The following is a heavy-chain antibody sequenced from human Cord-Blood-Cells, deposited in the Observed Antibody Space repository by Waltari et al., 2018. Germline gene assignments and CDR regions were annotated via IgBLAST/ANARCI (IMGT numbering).Heavy chain of an antibody. Sequence: QVQLVESGGGVVQPGRSLRLSCAASGFSFSGYGMPWVRQAPGKGLEGGAVIWNDGSNKYYADSVKGRFTISRDNSKNTLYLQMNSLRAEDTAVYYCASIFYSSPGDDAFDIWGQGTMVTVSS. CDR2: IWNDGSNK. CDR1: GFSFSGYG. V-gene: IGHV3-33*01. D-gene: IGHD6-13*01. J-gene: IGHJ3*02. CDR3: ASIFYSSPGDDAFDI.